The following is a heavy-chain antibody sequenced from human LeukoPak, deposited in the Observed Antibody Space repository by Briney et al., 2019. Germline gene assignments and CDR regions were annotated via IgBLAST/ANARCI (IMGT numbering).Heavy chain of an antibody. CDR3: ASSLYSNYPFDY. CDR2: IYYSGST. V-gene: IGHV4-30-4*08. Sequence: SETLSLTCTVSGGSISSGDYYWSWIRQPPGKGLEWIGYIYYSGSTYYNPSLKSRATISVDTSKNQLSLKLSSVTAADTAVCYCASSLYSNYPFDYWGQGTLVTVSS. D-gene: IGHD4-11*01. J-gene: IGHJ4*02. CDR1: GGSISSGDYY.